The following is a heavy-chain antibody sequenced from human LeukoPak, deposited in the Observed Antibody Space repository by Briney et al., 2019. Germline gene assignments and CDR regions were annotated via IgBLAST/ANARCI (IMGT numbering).Heavy chain of an antibody. D-gene: IGHD5-24*01. Sequence: GGSLRLSCAASGFTFSSYSMNWVRQAPGKGLEWVSSISSSSSYIYYADSVKGRFTISRDNAKNSLYLQMNSLRAEDTAVYYCAGDPNLEMATIPLNAFDIWGQGTMVTVSS. CDR1: GFTFSSYS. CDR2: ISSSSSYI. V-gene: IGHV3-21*01. CDR3: AGDPNLEMATIPLNAFDI. J-gene: IGHJ3*02.